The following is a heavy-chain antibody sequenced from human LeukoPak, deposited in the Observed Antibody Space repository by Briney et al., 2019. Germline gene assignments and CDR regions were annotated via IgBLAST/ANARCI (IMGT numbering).Heavy chain of an antibody. CDR3: ATVAGTYGDFDY. Sequence: ASVKVSCKASGYTFTSYGISWVRQAPGQGLEWMGWISAYNGNTNYAQKLQGRVTMTTDTSTSTAYMELSSLRSEDTAVYYCATVAGTYGDFDYWGQGTLVTVSS. D-gene: IGHD6-13*01. J-gene: IGHJ4*02. CDR2: ISAYNGNT. CDR1: GYTFTSYG. V-gene: IGHV1-18*01.